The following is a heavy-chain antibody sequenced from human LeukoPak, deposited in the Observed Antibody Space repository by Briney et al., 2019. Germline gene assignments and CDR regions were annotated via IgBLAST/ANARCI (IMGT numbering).Heavy chain of an antibody. Sequence: PGGSLRLSFAASGFPFSSNSMSWVRQAPGKGLEWVSAISIGGCSTYYADSVKGRITISRDNPNNTLYLQMNNLGAEDTAVYYCAKPRDSIVGTTTPTRLATLDIWGEGTMVTVSS. CDR1: GFPFSSNS. CDR2: ISIGGCST. V-gene: IGHV3-23*01. D-gene: IGHD1-26*01. CDR3: AKPRDSIVGTTTPTRLATLDI. J-gene: IGHJ3*02.